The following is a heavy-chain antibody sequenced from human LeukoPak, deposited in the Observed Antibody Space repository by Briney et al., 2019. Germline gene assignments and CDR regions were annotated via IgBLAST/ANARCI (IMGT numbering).Heavy chain of an antibody. Sequence: GGSLRLSCAASGFTFDDYAMHWVRQAPGKGLEWVSLISGDGGSTYYADSVKGRFTISRDNSKNSLYLQMNSLRAEDTAVYYCVRDGYSYGFMLAFDIWGLGTRVTVSS. J-gene: IGHJ3*02. CDR2: ISGDGGST. V-gene: IGHV3-43*02. D-gene: IGHD5-18*01. CDR1: GFTFDDYA. CDR3: VRDGYSYGFMLAFDI.